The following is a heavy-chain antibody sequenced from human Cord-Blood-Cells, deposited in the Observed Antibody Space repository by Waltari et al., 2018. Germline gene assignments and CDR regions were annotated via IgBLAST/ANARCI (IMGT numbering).Heavy chain of an antibody. CDR2: INHSGST. Sequence: QVQLQQWGAGLLKPSETLSLTCAVYGGSFSGYYWSWIRQPPGKGLEWIGEINHSGSTNYNPSLKSRVTISVDTSKNQFSLKLSSVTAADTAVYYCARGDYYDSSGYYYYNYYGMDVWGQGTTVTVSS. V-gene: IGHV4-34*01. CDR1: GGSFSGYY. J-gene: IGHJ6*02. D-gene: IGHD3-22*01. CDR3: ARGDYYDSSGYYYYNYYGMDV.